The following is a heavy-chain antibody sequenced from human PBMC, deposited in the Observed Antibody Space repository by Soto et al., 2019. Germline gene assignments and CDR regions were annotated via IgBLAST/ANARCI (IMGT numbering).Heavy chain of an antibody. D-gene: IGHD2-8*02. Sequence: QVQLQQWGAGLLKPSETLSLTCAVYGGSFSGYYWTWIRQPPGTGLEWMGEINHSGSTNYNPSLKSRVTISVDTSKNQFSLKLTSVTAADTAVYYCARVQITGLFDYWGQGTLVTVSS. CDR1: GGSFSGYY. V-gene: IGHV4-34*01. CDR2: INHSGST. J-gene: IGHJ4*02. CDR3: ARVQITGLFDY.